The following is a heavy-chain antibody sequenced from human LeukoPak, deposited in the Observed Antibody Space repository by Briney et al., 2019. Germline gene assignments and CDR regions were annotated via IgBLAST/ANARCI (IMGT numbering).Heavy chain of an antibody. J-gene: IGHJ4*02. CDR2: ISNTNT. CDR1: GFSFSTSA. D-gene: IGHD3-3*01. V-gene: IGHV3-23*01. Sequence: GGSLRLSCAASGFSFSTSAMSWVRQAPGKGLEWGSVISNTNTYYADSVKGRFTISRDNSKNTVNVQMNSLRAEDTAVYYCAKAVPKTIFGVAIGYYFDYWGQGIVVTVSS. CDR3: AKAVPKTIFGVAIGYYFDY.